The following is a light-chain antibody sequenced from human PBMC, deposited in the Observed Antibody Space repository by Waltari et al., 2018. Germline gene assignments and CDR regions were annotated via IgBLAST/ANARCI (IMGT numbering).Light chain of an antibody. J-gene: IGKJ5*01. CDR2: AAS. CDR3: QQSYSTPPT. V-gene: IGKV1-39*01. CDR1: QSISSY. Sequence: DIQITQSPSSLSASVGDSVTITCRASQSISSYLNWYQQKPGKCPKFLISAASSLQSGVPSRFSGSGSGTDFTLTISSLQPEDFATYYCQQSYSTPPTFGQGTRLETK.